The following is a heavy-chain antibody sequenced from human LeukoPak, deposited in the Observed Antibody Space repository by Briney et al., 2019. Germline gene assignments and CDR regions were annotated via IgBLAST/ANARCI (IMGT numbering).Heavy chain of an antibody. CDR2: IIPIFGTA. Sequence: SVKVSCKASGGTFSSYGISWVRQAPGQGLEWMGGIIPIFGTANYAQKFQGRVTITADESTSTAYMELSSLRSEGTAVYYCARGQVVVIAPFDYWGQGTLVTVSS. J-gene: IGHJ4*02. V-gene: IGHV1-69*01. CDR1: GGTFSSYG. CDR3: ARGQVVVIAPFDY. D-gene: IGHD2-21*01.